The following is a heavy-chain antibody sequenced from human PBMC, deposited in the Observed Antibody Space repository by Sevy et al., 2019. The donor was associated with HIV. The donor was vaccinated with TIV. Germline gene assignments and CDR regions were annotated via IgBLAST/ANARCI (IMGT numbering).Heavy chain of an antibody. D-gene: IGHD6-13*01. V-gene: IGHV4-31*03. Sequence: SETLSLTCTVSGGSISSGGYYWSWIRQHPGKGLEWIGYIYYSGSTYYNPSLKSRVTISVDTSKNQFSLKLSSVTAAXXXXXXCXREGSXWALAHRGKSWYFDLWGRGTLVTVSS. CDR2: IYYSGST. CDR1: GGSISSGGYY. J-gene: IGHJ2*01. CDR3: XREGSXWALAHRGKSWYFDL.